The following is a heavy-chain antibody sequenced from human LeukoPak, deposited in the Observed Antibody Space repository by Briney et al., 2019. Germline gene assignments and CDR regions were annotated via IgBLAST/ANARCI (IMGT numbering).Heavy chain of an antibody. CDR2: IIPIFGTA. V-gene: IGHV1-69*13. J-gene: IGHJ4*02. CDR1: GGTFSSYA. CDR3: ASGSSYDSSGRGFDY. D-gene: IGHD3-22*01. Sequence: SVKVSCTASGGTFSSYAISWVRQAPGQGLEWMGGIIPIFGTANYAQKFQGRVTITADESTSTAYMELSSLRFDDTAVYYCASGSSYDSSGRGFDYWGQGTLVTVSS.